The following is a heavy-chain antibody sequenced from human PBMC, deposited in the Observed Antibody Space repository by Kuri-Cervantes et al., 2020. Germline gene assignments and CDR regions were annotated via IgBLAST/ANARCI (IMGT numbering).Heavy chain of an antibody. Sequence: SETLSLTCTVSGGSISSSSYYWGWIRQPPGKGLEWIGYIYHSGSTYYNPSLKSRVTISVDRSKNQFSLKLSSVTAADTAVYYCARDATNYDYVWGSYRTYGMDVWGQGTTVTV. CDR3: ARDATNYDYVWGSYRTYGMDV. CDR2: IYHSGST. J-gene: IGHJ6*02. V-gene: IGHV4-30-2*01. D-gene: IGHD3-16*02. CDR1: GGSISSSSYY.